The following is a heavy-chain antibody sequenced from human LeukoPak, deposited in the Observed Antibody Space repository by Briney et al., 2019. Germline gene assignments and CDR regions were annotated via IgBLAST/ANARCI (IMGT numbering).Heavy chain of an antibody. D-gene: IGHD3-3*01. J-gene: IGHJ4*02. CDR3: ARMEGRFLEFGSYFDY. Sequence: ASVKVSCKASGYTFTSYGISWVRQAPGQGLEWMGWISAYNGNTNYAQKLQGRVTMTTDTSTSTAYMELRSLRSDDTPVYYCARMEGRFLEFGSYFDYWGQGTLVTVSS. CDR1: GYTFTSYG. CDR2: ISAYNGNT. V-gene: IGHV1-18*01.